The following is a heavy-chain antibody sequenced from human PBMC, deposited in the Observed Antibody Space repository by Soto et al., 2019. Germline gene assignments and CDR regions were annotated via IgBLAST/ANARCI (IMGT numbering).Heavy chain of an antibody. CDR3: ASIPYGDYPRFDY. CDR2: IYYSGST. V-gene: IGHV4-31*03. Sequence: SETLSLTCTVSGGSLSSGVYYWSWNRQHPGKGLEWIGYIYYSGSTYYNPSLKSRVTISVDTSKNQFSLKLSSVTAADTAVYYCASIPYGDYPRFDYWGQGTLVTVSS. D-gene: IGHD4-17*01. CDR1: GGSLSSGVYY. J-gene: IGHJ4*02.